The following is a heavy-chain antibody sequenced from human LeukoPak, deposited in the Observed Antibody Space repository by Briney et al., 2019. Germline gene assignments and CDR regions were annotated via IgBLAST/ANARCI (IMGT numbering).Heavy chain of an antibody. D-gene: IGHD2-21*01. CDR3: ARGDIPDY. CDR2: IFHSGKT. V-gene: IGHV4-38-2*01. Sequence: PSETPSLTCAVSGYSISSGYYWGWIGQSPEKGLEWIGSIFHSGKTYYNLSLKSRVTISVDTSKNQFSLKLTSVTAADTAVYYCARGDIPDYWGQGTLVTVPS. CDR1: GYSISSGYY. J-gene: IGHJ4*02.